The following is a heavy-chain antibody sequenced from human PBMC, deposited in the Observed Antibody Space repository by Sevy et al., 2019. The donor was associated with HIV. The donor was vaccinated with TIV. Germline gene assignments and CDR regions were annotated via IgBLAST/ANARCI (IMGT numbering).Heavy chain of an antibody. Sequence: GGSLRLSCAASGFTFSSNWMGWVRQAPGKGLEWVANINQDGSEKYYVDSVKGRFTISRDNAKNSLYLQMNSLGADDTAVYYCARVGSSSFQYWGQGTLVTVSS. CDR1: GFTFSSNW. CDR3: ARVGSSSFQY. J-gene: IGHJ4*02. V-gene: IGHV3-7*01. CDR2: INQDGSEK. D-gene: IGHD6-6*01.